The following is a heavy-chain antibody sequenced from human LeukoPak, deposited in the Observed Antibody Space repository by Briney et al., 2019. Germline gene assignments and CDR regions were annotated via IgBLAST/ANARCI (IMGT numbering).Heavy chain of an antibody. V-gene: IGHV3-23*01. CDR2: MTRTGTT. Sequence: PGGSLRLSCAASGFTFSSYAMSWVRQAPGKGLEWVSVMTRTGTTYYADSVKGRFTISRDNSKNTLYLRMNSLRAEDTAVYSCAKDAVAPGSGGDYFDYWGQGTLVTVSS. CDR1: GFTFSSYA. D-gene: IGHD3-10*01. CDR3: AKDAVAPGSGGDYFDY. J-gene: IGHJ4*02.